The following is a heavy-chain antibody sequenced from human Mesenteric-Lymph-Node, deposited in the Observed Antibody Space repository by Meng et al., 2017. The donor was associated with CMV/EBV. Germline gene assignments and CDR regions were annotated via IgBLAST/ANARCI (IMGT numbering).Heavy chain of an antibody. Sequence: GCSISSGGYYWSWIRQHPEKGLEWIGYIYYSGSTYYNPSLKSRVAISVDTSKNQFSLKLSSVTAADTAVYYCARLYDSSGYYYPDYWGQGTLVTVSS. CDR1: GCSISSGGYY. CDR3: ARLYDSSGYYYPDY. V-gene: IGHV4-31*02. CDR2: IYYSGST. J-gene: IGHJ4*02. D-gene: IGHD3-22*01.